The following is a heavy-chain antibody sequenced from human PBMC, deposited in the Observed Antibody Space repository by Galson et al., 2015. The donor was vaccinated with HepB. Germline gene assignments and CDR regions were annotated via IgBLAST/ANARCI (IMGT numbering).Heavy chain of an antibody. V-gene: IGHV3-15*07. CDR3: TTEGNFGMIKRSDY. D-gene: IGHD3-3*02. CDR2: IKSNDEGATK. J-gene: IGHJ4*02. Sequence: SLRLSCAGSGFSFSRVFMNWVRQAPGKGLEWVGRIKSNDEGATKDYATPVNGRFTISRDDSKNTPYLQMDNLKIEDTARYYCTTEGNFGMIKRSDYWGQGTLVSVSS. CDR1: GFSFSRVF.